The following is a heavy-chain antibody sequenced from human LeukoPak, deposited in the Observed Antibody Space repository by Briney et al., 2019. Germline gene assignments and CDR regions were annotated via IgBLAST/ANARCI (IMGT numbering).Heavy chain of an antibody. CDR3: ARASTMIVPGGFDP. CDR1: GGSISSYY. D-gene: IGHD3-22*01. CDR2: IYYSGGT. V-gene: IGHV4-59*01. J-gene: IGHJ5*02. Sequence: SETLSLTCTVSGGSISSYYWSWIRQPPGKGLEWIGYIYYSGGTNYNPSLKSRVAISVDTSKNQFSLKLSSVTAADTAVYYCARASTMIVPGGFDPWGQGTLVTVSS.